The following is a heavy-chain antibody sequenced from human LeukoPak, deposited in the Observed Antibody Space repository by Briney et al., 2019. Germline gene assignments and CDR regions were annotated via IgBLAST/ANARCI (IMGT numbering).Heavy chain of an antibody. Sequence: SETLSLTCAVYGGSFSGYYWSWIRQPPGKGLEWIGEINHSGSTNYNPSLKGRVTISVDTSKNQFSLKLSSVTAADTAVYYCARGGDIVVVPAQNWFDPWGQGTLVTVSS. D-gene: IGHD2-2*01. CDR3: ARGGDIVVVPAQNWFDP. J-gene: IGHJ5*02. V-gene: IGHV4-34*01. CDR1: GGSFSGYY. CDR2: INHSGST.